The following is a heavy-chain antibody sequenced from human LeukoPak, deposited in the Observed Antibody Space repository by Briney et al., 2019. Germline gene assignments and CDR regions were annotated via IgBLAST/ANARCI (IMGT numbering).Heavy chain of an antibody. CDR3: AKGLRTGVGPYMGYHYYMDV. V-gene: IGHV3-21*04. Sequence: GGSLRLSCAASGFTFRTYSMNWVRQAPGKGLEWVSTISSTSIYIYYADSVKGRFTISRDNSYNTVSLQMNSLRDEDTGVYYCAKGLRTGVGPYMGYHYYMDVWGKGATVTVSS. CDR2: ISSTSIYI. J-gene: IGHJ6*03. D-gene: IGHD3-16*01. CDR1: GFTFRTYS.